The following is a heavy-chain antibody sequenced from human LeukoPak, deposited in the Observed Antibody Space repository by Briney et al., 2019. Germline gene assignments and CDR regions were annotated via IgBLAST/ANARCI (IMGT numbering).Heavy chain of an antibody. CDR2: IYYSGST. J-gene: IGHJ4*02. Sequence: ASETLSLTCTVSGCSISSYYWSWIRQPPGKGLEWIGYIYYSGSTNYNPSLKSRVTISVDTSKNQFSLKLSSVTAADTAVYYCARGDSGYDTYYFDYWGQGTLVTVSS. V-gene: IGHV4-59*01. D-gene: IGHD5-12*01. CDR1: GCSISSYY. CDR3: ARGDSGYDTYYFDY.